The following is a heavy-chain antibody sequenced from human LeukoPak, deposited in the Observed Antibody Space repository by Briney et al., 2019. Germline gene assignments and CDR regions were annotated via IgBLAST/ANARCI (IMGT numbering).Heavy chain of an antibody. CDR3: ARRRELELLDWRYYFDY. J-gene: IGHJ4*02. CDR2: IYYSGST. D-gene: IGHD1-7*01. CDR1: GGSISSYY. Sequence: SETLSLTCTVSGGSISSYYWSWIRQPPGKGLEWIGYIYYSGSTNYNPSLKSRVTISVDTSKNQFSLKLSSVTAADTAVYYCARRRELELLDWRYYFDYWGQGTLVTVSS. V-gene: IGHV4-59*12.